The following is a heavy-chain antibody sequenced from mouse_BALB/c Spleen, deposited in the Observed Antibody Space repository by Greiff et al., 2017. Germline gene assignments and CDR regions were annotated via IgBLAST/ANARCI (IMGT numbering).Heavy chain of an antibody. CDR2: IDPETGGT. CDR1: GYTFTDYE. J-gene: IGHJ3*01. Sequence: QVQLQQSGAELVRPGASVTLSCKASGYTFTDYEMHWVKQTPVHGLEWIGAIDPETGGTAYNQKFKGTATLTADKSSSTAYMELRSLTSEDSAVYYCTRGRIYDYDGRFAYWGQGTLVTVSA. CDR3: TRGRIYDYDGRFAY. V-gene: IGHV1-15*01. D-gene: IGHD2-4*01.